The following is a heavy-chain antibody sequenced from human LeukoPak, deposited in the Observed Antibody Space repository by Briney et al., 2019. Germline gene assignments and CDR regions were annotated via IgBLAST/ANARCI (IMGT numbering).Heavy chain of an antibody. D-gene: IGHD6-13*01. CDR3: ARDPTESFSYSSSWYTDY. V-gene: IGHV4-39*07. Sequence: PSETLSLTCTVSGGSISSSSYYWGWIRQPPGKGLEWIGSIYYSGSTYYNPSLKSRVTIPVDTSKNQFSLKLSSVTAADTAVYYCARDPTESFSYSSSWYTDYWGQGTLVTVSS. CDR2: IYYSGST. CDR1: GGSISSSSYY. J-gene: IGHJ4*02.